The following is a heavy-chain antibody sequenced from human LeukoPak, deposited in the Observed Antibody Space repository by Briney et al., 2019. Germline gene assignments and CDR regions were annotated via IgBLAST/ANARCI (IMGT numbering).Heavy chain of an antibody. CDR3: AKRYSSSWCIDS. CDR2: ISYDGTNK. CDR1: GFTFSSYG. Sequence: GRSLRLSCAASGFTFSSYGMHWVRQAPCKELEWVAVISYDGTNKYYADSVKGRFTISRDNSKNTLYLQMNSLRAEDTAVYYCAKRYSSSWCIDSWGQGTLVTVSS. D-gene: IGHD6-13*01. J-gene: IGHJ4*02. V-gene: IGHV3-30*18.